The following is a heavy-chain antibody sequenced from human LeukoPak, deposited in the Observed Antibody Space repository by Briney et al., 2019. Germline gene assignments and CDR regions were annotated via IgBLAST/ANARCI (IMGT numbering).Heavy chain of an antibody. V-gene: IGHV1-58*02. D-gene: IGHD2-2*01. CDR3: AAVFFSSTVPYFDY. J-gene: IGHJ4*02. Sequence: ASVKVSCKASGFTFSSSAIQWVRQVRGQRLEWIGWIVVGSGNTNYAQKFQDRVTITKDMSTTTANMELSSLTSEDTAVYYCAAVFFSSTVPYFDYWARGTLVTVSS. CDR2: IVVGSGNT. CDR1: GFTFSSSA.